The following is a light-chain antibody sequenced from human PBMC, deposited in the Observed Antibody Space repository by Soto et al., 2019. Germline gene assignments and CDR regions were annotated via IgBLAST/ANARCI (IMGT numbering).Light chain of an antibody. CDR1: QSVSGS. J-gene: IGKJ1*01. CDR3: QQYNNWPPT. CDR2: DAS. Sequence: IMLTQAPGTLSFSAGYRATLSCRASQSVSGSCLAWYQQKPGQAPRLLIYDASSRATGIPARFSGSGSGTEFTLTISSLQSEDFAVYFCQQYNNWPPTFGQGTKVDIK. V-gene: IGKV3D-15*01.